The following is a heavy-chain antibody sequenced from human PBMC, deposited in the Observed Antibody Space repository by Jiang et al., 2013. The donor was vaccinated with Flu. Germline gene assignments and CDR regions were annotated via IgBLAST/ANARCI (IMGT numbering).Heavy chain of an antibody. J-gene: IGHJ4*02. CDR1: GFSLSTSGMC. D-gene: IGHD3-10*01. CDR2: IDWDDDK. Sequence: PTQTLTLTCTFSGFSLSTSGMCVSWIRQPPGKALEWLALIDWDDDKYYNASLKTRLIISKDASRNQVVLTLTNMDPVDTATYYCARSIRGDPWPSFDSWGQGTLVTVSS. V-gene: IGHV2-70*01. CDR3: ARSIRGDPWPSFDS.